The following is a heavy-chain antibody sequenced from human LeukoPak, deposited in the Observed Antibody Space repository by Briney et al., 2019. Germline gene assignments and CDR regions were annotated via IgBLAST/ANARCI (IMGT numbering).Heavy chain of an antibody. CDR1: GYTFTSYD. CDR2: MNPNSGNT. V-gene: IGHV1-8*01. D-gene: IGHD2-2*01. J-gene: IGHJ6*02. Sequence: GASVKVSCKASGYTFTSYDINWVRQATGQGLEWMGWMNPNSGNTGYAQKFQGRVTMTRDTSTSTVYMELSSLRSEDTAVYYCARAWGYCSSTSCPVRYGMDVWGQGTTVTVSS. CDR3: ARAWGYCSSTSCPVRYGMDV.